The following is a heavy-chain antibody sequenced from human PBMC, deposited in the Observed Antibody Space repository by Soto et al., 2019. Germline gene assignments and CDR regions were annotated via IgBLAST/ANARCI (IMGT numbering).Heavy chain of an antibody. Sequence: GASVKVSCRASGYTFTGYYMHWVRQAPGQGLEWMGWINPDSGGTNYAQKFQGRVTMTRDTSISTAYMELSRLRSDDTAVYYCARVGAARPGGYFDYWGQGTLVTVSS. J-gene: IGHJ4*02. V-gene: IGHV1-2*02. CDR3: ARVGAARPGGYFDY. CDR2: INPDSGGT. CDR1: GYTFTGYY. D-gene: IGHD6-6*01.